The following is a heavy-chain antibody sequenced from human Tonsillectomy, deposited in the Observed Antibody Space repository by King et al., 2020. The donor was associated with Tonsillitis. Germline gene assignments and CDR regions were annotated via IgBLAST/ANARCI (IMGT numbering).Heavy chain of an antibody. J-gene: IGHJ6*02. CDR2: IVTDCDT. CDR3: AREPKGYYYGMDV. CDR1: GFTFSSYD. Sequence: EGQLVQSGGGLVQPGGSLRLSCAASGFTFSSYDMHWVRQATGQGLEGVSSIVTDCDTYYPGSVKGRFTISRENAKNSLYLQMNSLRAGDTAVYYCAREPKGYYYGMDVWGQGTTVTVSS. V-gene: IGHV3-13*01.